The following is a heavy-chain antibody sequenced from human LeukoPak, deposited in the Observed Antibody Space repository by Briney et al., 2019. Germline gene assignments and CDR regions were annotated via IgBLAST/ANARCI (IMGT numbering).Heavy chain of an antibody. CDR3: ARRWRCYGSGSYSLPAYYFDY. CDR1: GGSFSGYY. J-gene: IGHJ4*02. D-gene: IGHD3-10*01. CDR2: INHSGST. Sequence: SETLSLTCAVYGGSFSGYYWSWIRQPPGKGLEWIGEINHSGSTNYNPSLKSRVTISVDTSKNQFSLKLSSVTAADTAVYYCARRWRCYGSGSYSLPAYYFDYWGQGTLVTVSS. V-gene: IGHV4-34*01.